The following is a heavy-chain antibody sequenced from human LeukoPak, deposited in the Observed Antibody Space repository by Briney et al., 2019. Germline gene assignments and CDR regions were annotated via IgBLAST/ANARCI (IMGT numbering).Heavy chain of an antibody. Sequence: PGGSLRLSCAASGFTFSSYSMNWVRQAPGKGLEWVSSISSSSSYIYYADSVKGRFTISRDNAKNSLYLQMNSLRAEDTAVYYCAKLPAATSGMDVWGQGTTVTVSS. D-gene: IGHD2-2*01. V-gene: IGHV3-21*01. CDR2: ISSSSSYI. CDR1: GFTFSSYS. J-gene: IGHJ6*02. CDR3: AKLPAATSGMDV.